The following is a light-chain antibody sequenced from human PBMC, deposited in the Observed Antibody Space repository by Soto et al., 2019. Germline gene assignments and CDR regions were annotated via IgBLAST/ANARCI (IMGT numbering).Light chain of an antibody. J-gene: IGLJ3*02. CDR1: TGAVTSDYY. Sequence: QTVVTQEPSLTVSPGGTVTLTCASSTGAVTSDYYPNWFQQRRGQAPRALIYGTSNKHSWTPARFSGSLLGGKAALTLSGVQPEDEAEYYCLLFYGGARVFGGGTKLTVL. V-gene: IGLV7-43*01. CDR2: GTS. CDR3: LLFYGGARV.